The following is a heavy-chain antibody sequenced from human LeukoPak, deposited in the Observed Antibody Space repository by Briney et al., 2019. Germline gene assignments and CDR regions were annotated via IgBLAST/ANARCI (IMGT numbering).Heavy chain of an antibody. CDR3: ARGGPAARLITFGGVTDY. D-gene: IGHD3-16*01. CDR1: GYTFTSYG. V-gene: IGHV1-18*01. J-gene: IGHJ4*02. CDR2: MNAYNGNT. Sequence: GASVKVSCKASGYTFTSYGISWVRQAPGQGLEWMGWMNAYNGNTNYAQKLQGRVTMTTDTSTSTAYMELRNLRSDDTAVYYCARGGPAARLITFGGVTDYWGQGTLVTVSS.